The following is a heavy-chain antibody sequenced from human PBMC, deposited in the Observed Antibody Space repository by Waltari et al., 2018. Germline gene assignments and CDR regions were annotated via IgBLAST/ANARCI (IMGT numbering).Heavy chain of an antibody. J-gene: IGHJ2*01. Sequence: QLQLQESGPGLVNPSETLSLTCTVSGVYISTSSDYWGWNRQPPGKGLDWIGLLRYGGRSYLNPSLKSRVTISVDTSKNQFSLKLTSVTAADTAVYYCATLPIPLELWYFDLWGRGTLVTVSS. CDR2: LRYGGRS. V-gene: IGHV4-39*01. CDR3: ATLPIPLELWYFDL. CDR1: GVYISTSSDY. D-gene: IGHD1-7*01.